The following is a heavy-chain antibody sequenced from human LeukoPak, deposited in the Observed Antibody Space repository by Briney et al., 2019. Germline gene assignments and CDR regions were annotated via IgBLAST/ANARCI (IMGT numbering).Heavy chain of an antibody. Sequence: GGSLRLSCAVSGFTFSTYTMNWVRQAPGKGLEWVAFIRYDGSNKYYADSVKGRFTVSRDNSKNTLYLQMKSLRAEDTAVYYCARGGGYEAQYYYYYLDVWGKGTTVTISS. CDR2: IRYDGSNK. CDR1: GFTFSTYT. V-gene: IGHV3-30*02. CDR3: ARGGGYEAQYYYYYLDV. D-gene: IGHD5-12*01. J-gene: IGHJ6*03.